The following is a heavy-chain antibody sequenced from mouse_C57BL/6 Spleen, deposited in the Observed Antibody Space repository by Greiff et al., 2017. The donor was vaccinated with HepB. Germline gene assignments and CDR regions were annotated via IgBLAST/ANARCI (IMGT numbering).Heavy chain of an antibody. J-gene: IGHJ3*01. D-gene: IGHD1-1*01. CDR3: TRAYGSSYGFAY. CDR1: GFTFSSYA. CDR2: ISSGGDYI. V-gene: IGHV5-9-1*02. Sequence: EVKLQESGEGLVKPGGSLKLSCAASGFTFSSYAMSWVRQTPEKRLEWVAYISSGGDYIYYADTVKGRFTISRDNARNTLYLQMSSLKSEDTAMYYCTRAYGSSYGFAYWGQGTLVTVSA.